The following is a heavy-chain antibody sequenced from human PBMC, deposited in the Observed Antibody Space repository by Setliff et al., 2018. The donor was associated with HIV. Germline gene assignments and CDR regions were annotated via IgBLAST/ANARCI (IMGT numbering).Heavy chain of an antibody. CDR2: SIPILGIG. Sequence: ASVKVSCKASGYTFTTYGITWVRQAPGQGLEWMGRSIPILGIGNDEQAQKFKGRVTFTADKSTSTVYMELSSLRSEDTAVYYCARCGAGEWHLYMDVWGKGTAVTVSS. J-gene: IGHJ6*03. CDR3: ARCGAGEWHLYMDV. D-gene: IGHD3-16*01. V-gene: IGHV1-69*04. CDR1: GYTFTTYG.